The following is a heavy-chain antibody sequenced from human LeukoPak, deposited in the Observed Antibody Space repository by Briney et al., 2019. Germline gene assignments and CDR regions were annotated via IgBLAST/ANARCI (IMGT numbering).Heavy chain of an antibody. CDR1: GFSIGTGYS. CDR2: IYHRGNT. Sequence: ASETLSLTCSVSGFSIGTGYSWGWIRQPPGKGLEWIGTIYHRGNTYYNPSLMSRVTISIDTSKNQFSLKLRSVTAADRAVYYCARRSAAGTTLRFDPWGQGTLVTVSS. J-gene: IGHJ5*02. CDR3: ARRSAAGTTLRFDP. D-gene: IGHD6-13*01. V-gene: IGHV4-38-2*01.